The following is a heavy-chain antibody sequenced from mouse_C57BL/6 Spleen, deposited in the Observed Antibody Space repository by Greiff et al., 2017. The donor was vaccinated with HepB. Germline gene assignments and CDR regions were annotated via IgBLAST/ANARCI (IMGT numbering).Heavy chain of an antibody. D-gene: IGHD4-1*01. V-gene: IGHV1-64*01. Sequence: QVQLQQPGAELVKPGASVKLSCKASGYTFTSYWMHWVKQRPGQGLEWIGMIHPNSGSTNYNEKFKSKATLTVDKSSSTAYMQLSSLTSEDSAVYYCARRGLGPYAMDYWGQGTSVTVSS. CDR3: ARRGLGPYAMDY. J-gene: IGHJ4*01. CDR1: GYTFTSYW. CDR2: IHPNSGST.